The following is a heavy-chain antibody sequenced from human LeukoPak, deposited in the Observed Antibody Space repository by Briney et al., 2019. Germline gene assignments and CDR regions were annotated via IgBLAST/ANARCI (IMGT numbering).Heavy chain of an antibody. D-gene: IGHD3-10*01. CDR2: IYPGDSDT. V-gene: IGHV5-51*01. J-gene: IGHJ4*02. CDR3: ARPSPRFGDFDY. Sequence: GESLKISCKGSGYSFTSYWIGWVLQVPGKGLEWMVIIYPGDSDTRYSPSFQGQVTISADKSISTAYLQWSSLKASDTAMYYCARPSPRFGDFDYWGQGTLVTVSS. CDR1: GYSFTSYW.